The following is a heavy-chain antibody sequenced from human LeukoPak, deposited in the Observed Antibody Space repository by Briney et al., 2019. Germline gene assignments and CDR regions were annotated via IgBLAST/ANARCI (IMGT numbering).Heavy chain of an antibody. Sequence: GGSLRLSCAASGFTFSSYWMHWVRQAPGKGLVWVSRINGDGSRTNYADSVKGRFTISRDNAKNTLYLQMNSLRAEDTAVYYCARVSYYYDSSGPAWGQGTLVTVSS. CDR1: GFTFSSYW. D-gene: IGHD3-22*01. CDR3: ARVSYYYDSSGPA. V-gene: IGHV3-74*01. J-gene: IGHJ4*02. CDR2: INGDGSRT.